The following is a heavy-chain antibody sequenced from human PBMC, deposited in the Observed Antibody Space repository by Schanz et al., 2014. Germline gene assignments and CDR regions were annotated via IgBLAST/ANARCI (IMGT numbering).Heavy chain of an antibody. CDR2: IKPDGSEK. CDR1: GFTFSAYW. V-gene: IGHV3-7*01. CDR3: AREVGGSFGQHY. J-gene: IGHJ4*02. D-gene: IGHD1-26*01. Sequence: EVQLVESGGGLVQPGGSLRLSCAASGFTFSAYWMTWVRQAPGKGLDWVGIIKPDGSEKFYVDSVKGRFTISRDNAKNLMYLRLNSLRAEDTGVYYCAREVGGSFGQHYWGQGALVTVSS.